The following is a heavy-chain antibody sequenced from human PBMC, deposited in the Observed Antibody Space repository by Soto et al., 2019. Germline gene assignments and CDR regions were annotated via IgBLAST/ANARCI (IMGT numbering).Heavy chain of an antibody. CDR3: ARHSRTWGYDFWSGYYNWFDP. CDR2: IYYSGST. CDR1: GGSISSSSYY. J-gene: IGHJ5*02. D-gene: IGHD3-3*01. Sequence: SETLSLTCTVSGGSISSSSYYWGWIRQPPGKGLEWIGSIYYSGSTYYNPSLKSRVTISVDTSKNQFSLKLSSVTAADTAVYYCARHSRTWGYDFWSGYYNWFDPWGQGTLVTVSS. V-gene: IGHV4-39*01.